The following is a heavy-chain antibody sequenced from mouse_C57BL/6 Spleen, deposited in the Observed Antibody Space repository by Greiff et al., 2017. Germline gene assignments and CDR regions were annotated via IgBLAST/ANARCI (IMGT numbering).Heavy chain of an antibody. V-gene: IGHV1-81*01. CDR2: IYPRSGNT. Sequence: VKLMESGAELARPGASVKLSCKASGYTFTSYGISWVKQRTGQGLEWIGEIYPRSGNTYYNEKFKGKATLTADKSSSTAYMELRSLTSEDSAVYFCARNDYDDGDYAMDYWGQGTSVTVSS. D-gene: IGHD2-4*01. J-gene: IGHJ4*01. CDR1: GYTFTSYG. CDR3: ARNDYDDGDYAMDY.